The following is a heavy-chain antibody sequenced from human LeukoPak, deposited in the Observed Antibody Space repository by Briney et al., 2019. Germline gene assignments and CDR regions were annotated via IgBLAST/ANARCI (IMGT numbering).Heavy chain of an antibody. CDR3: ARTNYYASTRYPFDY. D-gene: IGHD3-22*01. Sequence: GGSLRLSCAASGFIFDDYGMSWLRQAPGKGLEWVCGINWKGGSTGYADSVKGRFTISRDNAKNSLYLQMNSLRAENTAFYYCARTNYYASTRYPFDYWGQGTLATVSS. CDR1: GFIFDDYG. J-gene: IGHJ4*02. V-gene: IGHV3-20*04. CDR2: INWKGGST.